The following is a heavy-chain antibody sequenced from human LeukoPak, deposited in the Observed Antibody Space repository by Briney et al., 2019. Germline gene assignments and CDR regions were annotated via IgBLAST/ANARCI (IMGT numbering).Heavy chain of an antibody. CDR2: INHSGST. CDR1: GGSFSGYY. Sequence: PSETLSLTCAVDGGSFSGYYWSWIRQPPGKGLEWIGEINHSGSTNYNPSLKSRVTISVDTSKNQFSLKLSSVTAADTAVYYCASKRRYCSSTSCYVAFDIWGQGTMVTVSS. CDR3: ASKRRYCSSTSCYVAFDI. V-gene: IGHV4-34*01. J-gene: IGHJ3*02. D-gene: IGHD2-2*01.